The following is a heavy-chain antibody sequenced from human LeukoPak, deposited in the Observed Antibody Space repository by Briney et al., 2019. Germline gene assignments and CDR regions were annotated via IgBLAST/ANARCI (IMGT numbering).Heavy chain of an antibody. J-gene: IGHJ4*02. CDR1: GGSISSGGYY. D-gene: IGHD3-22*01. CDR2: VYYSGST. V-gene: IGHV4-31*03. CDR3: ARVDSSETGGYFDY. Sequence: SQTLSLTCTVSGGSISSGGYYWSWIRQHPGKGLEWIGYVYYSGSTYYNPSLKSRVTVSVDTSKNQFSLKLSSVTAADTAVYYCARVDSSETGGYFDYWGQGTLVTVSS.